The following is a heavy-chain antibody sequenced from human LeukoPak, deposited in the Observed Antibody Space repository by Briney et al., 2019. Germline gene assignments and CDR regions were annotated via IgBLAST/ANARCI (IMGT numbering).Heavy chain of an antibody. CDR1: GFTFSSYW. CDR2: IKQDGSEK. CDR3: ARGRIGQQLVPVY. J-gene: IGHJ4*02. Sequence: PGGSLRLSCAASGFTFSSYWMSWVRQAPGKGLEWVANIKQDGSEKYYVDSVKGRFTISRDNAKNSLYLQMNSLRAEDTAVYYCARGRIGQQLVPVYRGQGTLVTVSS. D-gene: IGHD6-13*01. V-gene: IGHV3-7*01.